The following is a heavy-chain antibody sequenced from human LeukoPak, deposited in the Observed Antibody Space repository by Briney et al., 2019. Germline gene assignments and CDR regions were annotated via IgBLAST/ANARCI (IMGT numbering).Heavy chain of an antibody. CDR3: ARQRRVTMIVVVTNPRDAFDI. D-gene: IGHD3-22*01. CDR1: GGSISSSSYY. V-gene: IGHV4-39*01. Sequence: SETLSLTCTVSGGSISSSSYYWGWIRQPPGKGLERIGSIYYSGSTYYNPSLKSRVTISVDTSKNQFSLKLSSVTAADTAVYYCARQRRVTMIVVVTNPRDAFDIWGQGTMVTVSS. CDR2: IYYSGST. J-gene: IGHJ3*02.